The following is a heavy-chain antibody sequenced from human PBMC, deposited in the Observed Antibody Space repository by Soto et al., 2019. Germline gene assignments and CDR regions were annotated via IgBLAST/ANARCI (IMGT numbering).Heavy chain of an antibody. CDR3: ARGYRWLDY. CDR2: IYYSGST. V-gene: IGHV4-59*01. D-gene: IGHD5-12*01. Sequence: QVQLQESGPGLVKPSETLSLTCTVSGGSISSYYWSWIRQPPGKGLEWIGYIYYSGSTNYNPSLKSRVTISVDTSKNQFSLKLSSVTAVDTAVYYCARGYRWLDYWGQGTLVTVSS. J-gene: IGHJ4*02. CDR1: GGSISSYY.